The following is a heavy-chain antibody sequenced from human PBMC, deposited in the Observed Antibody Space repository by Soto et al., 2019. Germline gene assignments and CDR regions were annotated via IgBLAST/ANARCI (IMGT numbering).Heavy chain of an antibody. CDR2: ISDSGGST. D-gene: IGHD2-15*01. CDR1: GFTFNNYA. J-gene: IGHJ6*02. CDR3: AKGRASGGLYGMDV. Sequence: GGSLRLSCVVSGFTFNNYAMNWVRLAPGKGLEWVSSISDSGGSTYYADSVKGRFTISRDNSKNTLYLQMNSLRVEDTAVYYCAKGRASGGLYGMDVWGQGTTVTVSS. V-gene: IGHV3-23*01.